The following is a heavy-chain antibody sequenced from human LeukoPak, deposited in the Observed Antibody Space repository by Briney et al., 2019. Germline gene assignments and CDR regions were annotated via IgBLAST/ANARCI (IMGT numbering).Heavy chain of an antibody. D-gene: IGHD6-13*01. CDR3: AREGGSSWYLGYYYYYMDV. CDR1: GYTFTGYD. CDR2: MNPNSGNA. J-gene: IGHJ6*03. Sequence: ASVKVSCKASGYTFTGYDINWVRQATGQGLEWMGWMNPNSGNAGYAQKFQGRVTMTRNTSISTAYMELSSLRSEDTAVYYCAREGGSSWYLGYYYYYMDVWGKGTTVTVSS. V-gene: IGHV1-8*01.